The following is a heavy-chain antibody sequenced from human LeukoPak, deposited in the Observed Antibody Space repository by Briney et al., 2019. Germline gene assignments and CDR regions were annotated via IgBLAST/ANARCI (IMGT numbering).Heavy chain of an antibody. J-gene: IGHJ6*03. CDR2: IYYSGST. D-gene: IGHD3-3*01. CDR3: ARDSYYDFWSGDYYYYMDV. V-gene: IGHV4-61*01. CDR1: GYSISSGYY. Sequence: NPSETLSLTCTVSGYSISSGYYWGWIRQPPGKGLEWIGYIYYSGSTNYNPSLKSRVTISVDTSKNQFSLKLSSVTAADTAVYYCARDSYYDFWSGDYYYYMDVWGKGTTVTVSS.